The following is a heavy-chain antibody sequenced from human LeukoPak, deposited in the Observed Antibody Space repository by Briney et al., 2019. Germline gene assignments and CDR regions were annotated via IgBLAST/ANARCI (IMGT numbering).Heavy chain of an antibody. CDR2: IGSGDNTI. D-gene: IGHD6-13*01. CDR1: GFTFRDFF. CDR3: ARDFRGVQRVPSIDY. Sequence: GGSLRLSCTASGFTFRDFFMTWIRQTPGKGLEWVSYIGSGDNTIYYADSVKGRFTISRDNARNSVFLHMNSLRGEDTAVYYCARDFRGVQRVPSIDYWGQGNLVTVSS. V-gene: IGHV3-11*01. J-gene: IGHJ4*02.